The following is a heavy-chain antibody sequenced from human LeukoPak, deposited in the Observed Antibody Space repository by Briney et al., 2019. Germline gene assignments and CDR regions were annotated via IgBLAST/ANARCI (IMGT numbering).Heavy chain of an antibody. D-gene: IGHD3-9*01. V-gene: IGHV5-51*01. CDR1: GYSFTSYW. Sequence: GESLQISCKGSGYSFTSYWIGWVRQMPGKGLEWMGIIYPGDSDTRYSPSFQGQVTISADKSISTAYLQWSSLKASDTAMYYCARLTYYDILTGYFDAFDIWGQGTMVTVSS. CDR3: ARLTYYDILTGYFDAFDI. J-gene: IGHJ3*02. CDR2: IYPGDSDT.